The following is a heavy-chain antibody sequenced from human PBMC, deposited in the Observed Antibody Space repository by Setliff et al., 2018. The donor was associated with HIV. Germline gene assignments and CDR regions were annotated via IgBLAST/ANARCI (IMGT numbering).Heavy chain of an antibody. CDR3: ARDSSTGWFSADY. CDR2: IHPSTGNT. D-gene: IGHD6-19*01. J-gene: IGHJ4*02. V-gene: IGHV1-46*01. CDR1: GYTFTSYY. Sequence: ASVKVSCKASGYTFTSYYMHWVRQAPGQGLEWMGLIHPSTGNTYYTQKLQGRVTWTRDTSTSTVYMELSSLRSEDTAVYYCARDSSTGWFSADYWGQGTLVTVSS.